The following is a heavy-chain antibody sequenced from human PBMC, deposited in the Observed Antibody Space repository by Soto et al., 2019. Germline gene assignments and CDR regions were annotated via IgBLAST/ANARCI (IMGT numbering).Heavy chain of an antibody. D-gene: IGHD6-19*01. J-gene: IGHJ3*02. V-gene: IGHV4-30-4*01. CDR1: GGSIISCDYY. CDR3: AHYSSGRAFDI. Sequence: SETLSLTCTVSGGSIISCDYYWSWIRQPPGKGLEWIGYIYYSGSTYYNPSLKSRVTISVDTSKNQFSLKLSSVTAADTAVYYYAHYSSGRAFDIWGQGTMVSVSS. CDR2: IYYSGST.